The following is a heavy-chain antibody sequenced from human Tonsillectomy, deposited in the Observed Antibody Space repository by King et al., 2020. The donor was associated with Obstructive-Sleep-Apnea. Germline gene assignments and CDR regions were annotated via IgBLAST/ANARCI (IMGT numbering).Heavy chain of an antibody. D-gene: IGHD2-15*01. V-gene: IGHV3-30*02. J-gene: IGHJ6*02. Sequence: VQLVESGGGVVKPGGSLRLSCAASGFTFSSYGMHWVRQAPGKGLEWVAFIRYDGSNKYYADSVKGRFTISRDNSKNTLYLQMNTLRAEDTAVYYCAKDFWGYCSGGSCYEVVDVWGQGTTVTVSS. CDR3: AKDFWGYCSGGSCYEVVDV. CDR1: GFTFSSYG. CDR2: IRYDGSNK.